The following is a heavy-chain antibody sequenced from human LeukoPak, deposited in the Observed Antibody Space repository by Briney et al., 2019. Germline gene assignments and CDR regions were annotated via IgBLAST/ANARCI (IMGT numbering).Heavy chain of an antibody. J-gene: IGHJ4*02. Sequence: GGSLRLSCAASGFSFSNYGMHWVRQAPGKGREWVAVIWYDGTNKYYVDSVRGRFTISRDNSKNTLYLQMNSLRAEDTAVYYCAKDNRYGDYGPDYWGQGTLVTVSS. CDR2: IWYDGTNK. D-gene: IGHD4-17*01. V-gene: IGHV3-33*06. CDR3: AKDNRYGDYGPDY. CDR1: GFSFSNYG.